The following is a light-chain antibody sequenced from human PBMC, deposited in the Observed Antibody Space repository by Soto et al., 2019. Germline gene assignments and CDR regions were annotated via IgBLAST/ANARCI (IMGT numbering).Light chain of an antibody. CDR3: QQGHSIPPT. Sequence: DLQMTQSPSSLSASVGDRLTITCRASQSITTYLNWYQQKPGTAPKLLIYAASSLHSGVPSRFSGSGSGTDFSLTISSLQPEDFATYFCQQGHSIPPTFGRGTNVEIK. CDR2: AAS. V-gene: IGKV1-39*01. CDR1: QSITTY. J-gene: IGKJ1*01.